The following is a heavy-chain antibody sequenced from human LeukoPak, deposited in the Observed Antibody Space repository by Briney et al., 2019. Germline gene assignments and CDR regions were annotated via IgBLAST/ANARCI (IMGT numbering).Heavy chain of an antibody. Sequence: GGSLRLSCAASGFTFSSYAMNWVRQAPGKGLEWVSYISSSGSTIYYADSVKGRFTISRDNAKNSLYLQMNSLRAEDTAVYYCARDLTYGDYDYWGQGTLVTVSS. CDR3: ARDLTYGDYDY. D-gene: IGHD4-17*01. J-gene: IGHJ4*02. V-gene: IGHV3-48*04. CDR1: GFTFSSYA. CDR2: ISSSGSTI.